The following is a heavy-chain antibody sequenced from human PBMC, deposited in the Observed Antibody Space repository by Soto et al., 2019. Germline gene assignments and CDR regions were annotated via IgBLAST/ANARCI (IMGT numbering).Heavy chain of an antibody. V-gene: IGHV3-33*01. CDR2: IWYDGSNK. CDR3: ARGSEQWLTLDY. Sequence: GGSLRLSCAASGFTFSSYGMHWVRQAPGKGLEWVAVIWYDGSNKYYADSVKGRFTISRDNSKNTLYLQMNSLRAEDTAVYYCARGSEQWLTLDYWGQGTLVTVSS. D-gene: IGHD6-19*01. CDR1: GFTFSSYG. J-gene: IGHJ4*02.